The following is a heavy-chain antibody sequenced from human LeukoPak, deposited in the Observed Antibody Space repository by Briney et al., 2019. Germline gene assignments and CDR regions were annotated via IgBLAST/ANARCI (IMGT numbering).Heavy chain of an antibody. Sequence: GGSLRLSCAASGFTFSSYAMSWVRQAPGKGLEWVSAISGSGGSTYYADSVKGRFTISRDNSKNTLYLQMNSLRAEDTAVYYCAKATGYYDFWSGPYGAFDIWGQGTMVTVSS. D-gene: IGHD3-3*01. CDR3: AKATGYYDFWSGPYGAFDI. CDR1: GFTFSSYA. J-gene: IGHJ3*02. CDR2: ISGSGGST. V-gene: IGHV3-23*01.